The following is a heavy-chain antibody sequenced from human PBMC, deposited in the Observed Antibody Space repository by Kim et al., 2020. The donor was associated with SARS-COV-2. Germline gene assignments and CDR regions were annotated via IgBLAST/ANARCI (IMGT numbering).Heavy chain of an antibody. D-gene: IGHD6-13*01. Sequence: SQTLSLTCAISGDSVSSNSAAWNWIRQSPSRGLEWLGRTYYRSKWYNDYAVSVKSRITINPDTSKNQFSLQLNSVTPEDTAVYYCAREGDWAAAGTGGDYYYYGMDVWGQGTTVTVSS. CDR3: AREGDWAAAGTGGDYYYYGMDV. CDR2: TYYRSKWYN. V-gene: IGHV6-1*01. CDR1: GDSVSSNSAA. J-gene: IGHJ6*02.